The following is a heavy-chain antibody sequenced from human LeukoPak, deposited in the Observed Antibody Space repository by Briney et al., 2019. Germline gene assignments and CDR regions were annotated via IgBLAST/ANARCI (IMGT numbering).Heavy chain of an antibody. J-gene: IGHJ4*02. CDR3: ARPRRIAAAGRTELNY. D-gene: IGHD6-13*01. Sequence: ASVKVSCKASGYTFTSYDINWVRQATGQGLEWMGWMNPDSGNTGYAQKFQGRVTMTRNTSISTAYMELSSLRSEDTAVYYCARPRRIAAAGRTELNYWGQGTLVTVSS. CDR1: GYTFTSYD. CDR2: MNPDSGNT. V-gene: IGHV1-8*01.